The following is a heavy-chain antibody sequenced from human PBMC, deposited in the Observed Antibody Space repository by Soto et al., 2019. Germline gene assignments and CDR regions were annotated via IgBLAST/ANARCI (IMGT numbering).Heavy chain of an antibody. Sequence: ESLKIYCKGSGYTFTSYWINWVRQMPGKGRECMGSIDPSDSYTDYRPSFQGDVTISLDNSINTAYLQLSSLKSSDTAIYYCARHDSNGVSDXWGQGTLLTVSX. CDR1: GYTFTSYW. CDR3: ARHDSNGVSDX. D-gene: IGHD3-22*01. V-gene: IGHV5-10-1*01. CDR2: IDPSDSYT. J-gene: IGHJ4*02.